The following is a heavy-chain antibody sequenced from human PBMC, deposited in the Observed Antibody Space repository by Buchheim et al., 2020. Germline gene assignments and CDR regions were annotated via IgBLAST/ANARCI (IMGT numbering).Heavy chain of an antibody. J-gene: IGHJ5*02. CDR3: ARFEEPVGWFDP. CDR2: INPNSGAT. V-gene: IGHV1-2*02. Sequence: QVQLVQSGAEVRKPGASVKVSCKASGYTFTGYYIHWVRQAPGQGLEWMGWINPNSGATNYAHKFQGRVTMTRDTSISTAYMELRRLRSDDTAVYYCARFEEPVGWFDPWGQGTL. D-gene: IGHD3-10*01. CDR1: GYTFTGYY.